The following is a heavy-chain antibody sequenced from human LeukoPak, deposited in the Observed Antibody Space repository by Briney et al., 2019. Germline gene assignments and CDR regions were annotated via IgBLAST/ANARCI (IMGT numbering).Heavy chain of an antibody. CDR3: AKEWYYYDSRPWFDP. V-gene: IGHV3-15*01. Sequence: GGSLRLSCAASGFTFSNAWMSWVRQAPGKGLEWVGRIKSKTDGGTTDYAAPVKGRFTISRDDSKNTLYLQMNSLRAEDTAVYYCAKEWYYYDSRPWFDPWGQGTLVTVSS. CDR2: IKSKTDGGTT. J-gene: IGHJ5*02. D-gene: IGHD3-22*01. CDR1: GFTFSNAW.